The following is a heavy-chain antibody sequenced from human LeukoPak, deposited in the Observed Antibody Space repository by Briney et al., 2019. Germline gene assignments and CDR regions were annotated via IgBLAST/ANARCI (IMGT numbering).Heavy chain of an antibody. CDR3: ARGRTAVADLHH. Sequence: PLETLSLTCDVSGYSISGGYYWGWIRQPPGKGLEWIGSIYHSGSTYYNPSLKSRVTISVDTSKNQFSLKLSSVTAADTAVYYCARGRTAVADLHHWGQGTLVTVSS. CDR2: IYHSGST. J-gene: IGHJ1*01. CDR1: GYSISGGYY. V-gene: IGHV4-38-2*01. D-gene: IGHD6-19*01.